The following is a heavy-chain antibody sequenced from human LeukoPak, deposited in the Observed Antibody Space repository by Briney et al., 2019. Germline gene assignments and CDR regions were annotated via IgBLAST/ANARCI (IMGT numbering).Heavy chain of an antibody. CDR1: GGSISTSNYY. Sequence: PSETLSLTCTVSGGSISTSNYYWGWIRQPPGKGLEWIGNIFYSGSTYYSPSLKSRVTISLDTSRNQFSLKLSSVTAADTAVYYCATRYSGYDYGTYYFDYWGQGTLVTVSS. D-gene: IGHD5-12*01. CDR3: ATRYSGYDYGTYYFDY. J-gene: IGHJ4*02. CDR2: IFYSGST. V-gene: IGHV4-39*07.